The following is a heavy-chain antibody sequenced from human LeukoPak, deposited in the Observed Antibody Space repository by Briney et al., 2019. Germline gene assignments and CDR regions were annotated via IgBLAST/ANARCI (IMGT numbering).Heavy chain of an antibody. V-gene: IGHV1-2*02. Sequence: ASVKVSCKASRYTFTRFLMHWVRQAPGQGLEGMGWINPNIGDAYYEQKFQGGVSMTRDRSINTAYMELSRLTSDDTAVYYCARMDLDGGDSIGFDSWGQGTLVTVSS. CDR2: INPNIGDA. CDR3: ARMDLDGGDSIGFDS. CDR1: RYTFTRFL. J-gene: IGHJ5*01. D-gene: IGHD2-21*02.